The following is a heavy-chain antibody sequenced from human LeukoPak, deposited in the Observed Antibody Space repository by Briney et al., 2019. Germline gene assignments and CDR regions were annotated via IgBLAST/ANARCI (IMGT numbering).Heavy chain of an antibody. D-gene: IGHD4-17*01. CDR2: INPNSGGT. V-gene: IGHV1-2*02. CDR3: ATDPQGDYDSWFDP. J-gene: IGHJ5*02. Sequence: ASVKLSCEASGYTFTGYYMHWVRQAPGQGLEWMGGINPNSGGTNYAQKCQGRVTMTRDTSISTAYMELSRLRSDDTAVYYCATDPQGDYDSWFDPWGQGTLVTVSS. CDR1: GYTFTGYY.